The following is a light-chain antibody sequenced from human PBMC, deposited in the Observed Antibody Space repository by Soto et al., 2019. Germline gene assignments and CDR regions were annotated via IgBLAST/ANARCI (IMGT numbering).Light chain of an antibody. V-gene: IGKV1-27*01. CDR1: QGISNY. Sequence: DIQMTQSPSFLSASVGDRVTITCRASQGISNYLAWYQQQPGKVLKLLIYVASTLQSGVPSRFSGSGSGTDFTLTISSLQPEDVATYYCQKYNSAPWTFGQGTKVEIK. J-gene: IGKJ1*01. CDR3: QKYNSAPWT. CDR2: VAS.